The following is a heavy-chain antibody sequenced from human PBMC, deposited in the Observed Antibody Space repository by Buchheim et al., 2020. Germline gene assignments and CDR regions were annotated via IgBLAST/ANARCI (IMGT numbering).Heavy chain of an antibody. D-gene: IGHD4-17*01. V-gene: IGHV3-48*02. Sequence: EVQLVESGGGLVQPGGSLRLSCAASGFTFSTYTMNWVRQAPGKGLEWVSYISGSSTTIDYADSVKVRFTISRDNSKNSLYLQMNSLRDEDTAVYYCARTAYGDYIDWYFDLWGRGTL. CDR3: ARTAYGDYIDWYFDL. CDR1: GFTFSTYT. J-gene: IGHJ2*01. CDR2: ISGSSTTI.